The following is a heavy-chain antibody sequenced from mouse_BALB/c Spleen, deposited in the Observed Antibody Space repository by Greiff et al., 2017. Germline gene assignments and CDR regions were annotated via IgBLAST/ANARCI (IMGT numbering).Heavy chain of an antibody. Sequence: DVKLVESGGGLVKPGGSLKLSCAASGFAFSSYDMSWVRQTPEKRLEWVAYISSGGGSTYYPDTVKGRFTISRDNAKNTLYLQMSSLKSEDTAMYYCARYFDVWGAGTTVTVSS. J-gene: IGHJ1*01. V-gene: IGHV5-12-1*01. CDR1: GFAFSSYD. CDR3: ARYFDV. CDR2: ISSGGGST.